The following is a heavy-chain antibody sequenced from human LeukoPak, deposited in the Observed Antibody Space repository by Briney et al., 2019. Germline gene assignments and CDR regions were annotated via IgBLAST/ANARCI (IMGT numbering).Heavy chain of an antibody. V-gene: IGHV4-59*01. D-gene: IGHD2-21*01. CDR1: GGSISSFY. CDR3: ATAPHMYFFDF. J-gene: IGHJ4*01. CDR2: IHGTGST. Sequence: SETLSLTCTVSGGSISSFYWTWIRQPPGKGLEWIGYIHGTGSTNCNPSLKSRVSIVVDTSKNQFSLKLSSVTAADTAIYYCATAPHMYFFDFWGHGTLVTVSS.